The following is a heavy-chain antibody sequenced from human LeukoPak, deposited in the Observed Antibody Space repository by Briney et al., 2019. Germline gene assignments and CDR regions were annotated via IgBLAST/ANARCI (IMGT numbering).Heavy chain of an antibody. CDR3: ARVEDVWGSYRIDY. D-gene: IGHD3-16*02. V-gene: IGHV1-2*06. Sequence: ASVKVSCKASGCTFTGYYMHWVRQAPGQGLEWMGRINPNSGGTNYAQKFQGRVTMTRDTSISTAYMELSRLRSDDTAVYYCARVEDVWGSYRIDYWGQGTLVTVSS. CDR2: INPNSGGT. J-gene: IGHJ4*02. CDR1: GCTFTGYY.